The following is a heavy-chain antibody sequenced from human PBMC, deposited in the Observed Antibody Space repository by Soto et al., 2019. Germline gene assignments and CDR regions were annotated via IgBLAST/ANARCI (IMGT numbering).Heavy chain of an antibody. CDR1: GFTFSSYG. Sequence: GGSLRLSCAASGFTFSSYGMHWVRQAPGKGLEWVAVISYDGSNKYYADSVKGRFTISRDNSKNTLYLQMNSLRAEDTAVYYCAKGRAAVTTTPFDYWGQGTLVTVSS. CDR3: AKGRAAVTTTPFDY. V-gene: IGHV3-30*18. D-gene: IGHD4-17*01. CDR2: ISYDGSNK. J-gene: IGHJ4*02.